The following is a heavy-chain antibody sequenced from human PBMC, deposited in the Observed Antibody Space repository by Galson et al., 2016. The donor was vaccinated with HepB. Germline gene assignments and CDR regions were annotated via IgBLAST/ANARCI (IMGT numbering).Heavy chain of an antibody. J-gene: IGHJ6*04. D-gene: IGHD3-10*01. V-gene: IGHV3-11*06. CDR1: GFTFRDHY. CDR2: ISDRGTYI. Sequence: SLRLSCAASGFTFRDHYMNWIRQAPGKGLEWLSYISDRGTYIKYADSVKGRFTISRDNANNSLFLQMDNLRGDDTAVYYCARDLEPAGNVELYYYYGLDVWGKGTTVTVSS. CDR3: ARDLEPAGNVELYYYYGLDV.